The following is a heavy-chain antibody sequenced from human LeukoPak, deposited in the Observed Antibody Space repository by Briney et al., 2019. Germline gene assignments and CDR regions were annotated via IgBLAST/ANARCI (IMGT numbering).Heavy chain of an antibody. D-gene: IGHD3-3*02. CDR2: IYYSGST. V-gene: IGHV4-59*12. CDR1: GGSISSYY. CDR3: ARRSPVSKHFVY. Sequence: SETLSLTCTVSGGSISSYYWSWIRQPPGKGLEWIGYIYYSGSTNYNPSLKSRVTISVDTSKNQFSLKLSSVTAAATAVYYCARRSPVSKHFVYWGQGTLVTVSS. J-gene: IGHJ4*02.